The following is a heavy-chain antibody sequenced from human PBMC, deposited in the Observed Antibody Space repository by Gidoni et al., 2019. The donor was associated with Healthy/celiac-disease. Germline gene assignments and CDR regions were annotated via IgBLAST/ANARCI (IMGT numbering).Heavy chain of an antibody. Sequence: QFQLVQSGAEVKKPGASVKVSGKVSGYTLTDLSMHLVRQAPGKGLEWMGGFDPEDGETIYAQKFQGRVTMTEDTSTDTDYMELSSLRSEDTAVYYCATLGELRYFDWLFPNWFDPWGQGTLVTVSS. D-gene: IGHD3-9*01. V-gene: IGHV1-24*01. CDR1: GYTLTDLS. J-gene: IGHJ5*02. CDR2: FDPEDGET. CDR3: ATLGELRYFDWLFPNWFDP.